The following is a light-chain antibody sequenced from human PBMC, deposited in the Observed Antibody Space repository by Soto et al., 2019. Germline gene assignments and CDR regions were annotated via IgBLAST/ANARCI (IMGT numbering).Light chain of an antibody. CDR3: QQYR. V-gene: IGKV3-20*01. CDR2: GAS. Sequence: EIVLTQSPGTLSLSPGERATLSCRASQSVSSSYLAWYQQKPGQAPRLLIYGASSRATGIPDRFSGSGSGTDFTLTISRLEPEDFAVYYSQQYRFGQGTKVDIK. J-gene: IGKJ1*01. CDR1: QSVSSSY.